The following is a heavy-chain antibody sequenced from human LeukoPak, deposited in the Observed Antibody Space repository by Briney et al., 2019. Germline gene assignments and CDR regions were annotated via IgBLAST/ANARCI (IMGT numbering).Heavy chain of an antibody. J-gene: IGHJ3*02. CDR1: GYTFTSYA. Sequence: ASVTVSCKASGYTFTSYAMHWVRQAPGQRLEWMGWINAGNGNTKYSQKFQGRVTVTRDTSASTAYMELSSLRSEDTAVYYCATEGAVAGSDAFDIWGQGTMVTVS. D-gene: IGHD6-19*01. CDR3: ATEGAVAGSDAFDI. V-gene: IGHV1-3*01. CDR2: INAGNGNT.